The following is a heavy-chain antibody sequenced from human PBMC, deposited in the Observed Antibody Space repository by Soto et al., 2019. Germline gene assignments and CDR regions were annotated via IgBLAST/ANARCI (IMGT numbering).Heavy chain of an antibody. CDR1: VYSFSNYW. CDR2: IYADDSSV. J-gene: IGHJ6*02. Sequence: GESLKISCRVSVYSFSNYWIAWVRQMPGKGLELMGIIYADDSSVTYSPSFQGQVTXAADRSISTDYLKWSRLKASDHAIYFCARAYMYGGQDRFSRGPISYDVSYGMDVRDQGTTVT. D-gene: IGHD2-8*01. CDR3: ARAYMYGGQDRFSRGPISYDVSYGMDV. V-gene: IGHV5-51*01.